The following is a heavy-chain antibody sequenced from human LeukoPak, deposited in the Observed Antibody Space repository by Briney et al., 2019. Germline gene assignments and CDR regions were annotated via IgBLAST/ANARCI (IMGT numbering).Heavy chain of an antibody. D-gene: IGHD3-9*01. Sequence: PSETLSLTCTVSGGSIKRDYWSWIRQSPGKGLEWIGYIHYGGNTNYNPSLKSRVTISEDTSKNQYSLKLYSVTAADTAMYFRARGGGHYDILTGRFDYWGQGILVTVSS. CDR2: IHYGGNT. V-gene: IGHV4-59*01. CDR3: ARGGGHYDILTGRFDY. CDR1: GGSIKRDY. J-gene: IGHJ4*02.